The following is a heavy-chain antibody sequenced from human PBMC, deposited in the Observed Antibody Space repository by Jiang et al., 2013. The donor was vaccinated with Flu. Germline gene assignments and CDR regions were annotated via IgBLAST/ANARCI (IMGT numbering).Heavy chain of an antibody. CDR1: GGTFSSYA. V-gene: IGHV1-69*01. D-gene: IGHD4-23*01. CDR3: ARGYGGNSVGRYYYYGMDV. Sequence: EVKKPGSSVKVSCKASGGTFSSYAISWVRQAPGQGLEWMGGIIPIFGTANYAQKFQGRVTITADESTSTAYMELSSLRSEDTAVYYCARGYGGNSVGRYYYYGMDVWGQGTTVTVSS. CDR2: IIPIFGTA. J-gene: IGHJ6*02.